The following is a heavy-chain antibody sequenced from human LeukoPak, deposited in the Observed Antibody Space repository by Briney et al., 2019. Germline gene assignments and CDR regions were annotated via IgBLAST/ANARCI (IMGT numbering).Heavy chain of an antibody. CDR3: ARDMGRDYYMDV. CDR1: GFTFSSYE. CDR2: INSDGSST. Sequence: GGSLRLSCAASGFTFSSYEMNWVRQAPGKGLVWVSRINSDGSSTSYADSVKGRFTISRDNAKNTLYLQMNSLRAEDTAVYYCARDMGRDYYMDVWGKGTTVTISS. D-gene: IGHD5-24*01. V-gene: IGHV3-74*01. J-gene: IGHJ6*03.